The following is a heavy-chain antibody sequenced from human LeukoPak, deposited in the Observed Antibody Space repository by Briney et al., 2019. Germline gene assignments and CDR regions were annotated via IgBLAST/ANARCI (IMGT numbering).Heavy chain of an antibody. Sequence: GGSLRLSCAASGFTFDDYAMHWVRQAPGKGLEWVSGISWNSGDIGYADSVKGRFTISRDNSKNTLYLQMNSLRAEDTAVYYCAKGVSGWYGGSFDYWGQGTLVTVSS. V-gene: IGHV3-9*01. CDR1: GFTFDDYA. J-gene: IGHJ4*02. D-gene: IGHD6-19*01. CDR3: AKGVSGWYGGSFDY. CDR2: ISWNSGDI.